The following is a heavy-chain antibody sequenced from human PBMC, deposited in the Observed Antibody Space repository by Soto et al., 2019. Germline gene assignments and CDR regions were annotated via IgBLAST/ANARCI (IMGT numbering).Heavy chain of an antibody. CDR2: INAGNGNT. CDR1: GYTFTSYA. V-gene: IGHV1-3*01. CDR3: VRLGGGWPYYFDY. D-gene: IGHD2-15*01. J-gene: IGHJ4*02. Sequence: QVQLVQSGAEVKKPGASVKVSCKASGYTFTSYAMHWVRQAPGQRLEWMGWINAGNGNTQYSQKFQGRVTITRDTSASTADMGLSSLRSEDTAVSYCVRLGGGWPYYFDYWVQGALVTVSS.